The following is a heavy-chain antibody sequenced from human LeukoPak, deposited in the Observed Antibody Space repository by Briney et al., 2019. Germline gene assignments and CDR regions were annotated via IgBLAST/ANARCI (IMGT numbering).Heavy chain of an antibody. CDR3: AKALFGFSYGKIDY. D-gene: IGHD5-18*01. CDR2: ISDDDDTT. V-gene: IGHV3-23*01. J-gene: IGHJ4*02. Sequence: PGGSLRLSCATSHFTFSSHAMNWVRQAPGKGLDWVSSISDDDDTTYYADSVKGRFTISRDNSKNTLYLHMNNLRAEDTALYFCAKALFGFSYGKIDYWGQGPLVSVSS. CDR1: HFTFSSHA.